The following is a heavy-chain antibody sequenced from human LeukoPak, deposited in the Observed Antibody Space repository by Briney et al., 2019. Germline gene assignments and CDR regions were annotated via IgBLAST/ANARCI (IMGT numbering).Heavy chain of an antibody. V-gene: IGHV5-51*01. CDR1: GYYFTNYW. J-gene: IGHJ5*02. Sequence: GESLKISCKGSGYYFTNYWIAWVRQMPGKGLEWMGSIYPGDSDTRYSPSFQGQVTISADKSISTAYLQWSSLKDSDTAMYYCARRGWDRGWFDPWGQGTLVTVSS. D-gene: IGHD1-26*01. CDR3: ARRGWDRGWFDP. CDR2: IYPGDSDT.